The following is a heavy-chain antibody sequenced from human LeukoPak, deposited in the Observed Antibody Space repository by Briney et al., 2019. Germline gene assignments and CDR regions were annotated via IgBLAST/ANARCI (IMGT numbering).Heavy chain of an antibody. CDR1: GFTFTNYW. D-gene: IGHD6-13*01. CDR3: TREGILAGVDY. CDR2: IKQDRSEK. Sequence: GGSLRLSCVASGFTFTNYWMSWVRQAPGKGLEWVANIKQDRSEKNYVDSVKGRFTISRDNAKNSMSLQMNSLRAEDTAVYYCTREGILAGVDYWGQGTLVTVSS. J-gene: IGHJ4*02. V-gene: IGHV3-7*01.